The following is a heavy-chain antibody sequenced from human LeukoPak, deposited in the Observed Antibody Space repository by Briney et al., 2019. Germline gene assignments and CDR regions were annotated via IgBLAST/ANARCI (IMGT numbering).Heavy chain of an antibody. J-gene: IGHJ5*01. Sequence: SGGSLRLSCAASGFTFSSYGMHWVRQAPGKGLEWVAFTRPDGSNKHYGDSVQGRFTISRDNSRNTLYLQMNSLRVKDTAMYYCAKDWSTDWSNWFDSWGPGSLVTVSS. CDR2: TRPDGSNK. CDR1: GFTFSSYG. V-gene: IGHV3-30*02. D-gene: IGHD3-3*01. CDR3: AKDWSTDWSNWFDS.